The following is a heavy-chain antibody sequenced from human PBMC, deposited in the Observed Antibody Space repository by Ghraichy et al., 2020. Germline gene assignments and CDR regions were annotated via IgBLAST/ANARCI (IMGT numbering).Heavy chain of an antibody. Sequence: SETLSLTCTVSGGSISSSSYYWGWIRQPPGKGLEWIGSIYYSGSTYYNPSLKSRVTISVDTSKNQFSLKLSSVTAADTAVYYCARTDYYDFWSGREPGGGFDPWGQGTLVTVSS. D-gene: IGHD3-3*01. V-gene: IGHV4-39*01. CDR2: IYYSGST. J-gene: IGHJ5*02. CDR1: GGSISSSSYY. CDR3: ARTDYYDFWSGREPGGGFDP.